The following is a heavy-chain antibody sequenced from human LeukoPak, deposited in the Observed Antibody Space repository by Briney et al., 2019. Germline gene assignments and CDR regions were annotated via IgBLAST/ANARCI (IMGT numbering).Heavy chain of an antibody. CDR3: ARGGYCSGGSCYYLDY. CDR1: GGSISSSSYY. V-gene: IGHV4-39*07. D-gene: IGHD2-15*01. J-gene: IGHJ4*02. CDR2: INHSGST. Sequence: SETLSLTCTVSGGSISSSSYYWSWIRQPPGKGLEWIGEINHSGSTNYNPSLKSRVTISVDTSKNQFSLKLSSVTAADTAVYYCARGGYCSGGSCYYLDYWGQGTLVTVSP.